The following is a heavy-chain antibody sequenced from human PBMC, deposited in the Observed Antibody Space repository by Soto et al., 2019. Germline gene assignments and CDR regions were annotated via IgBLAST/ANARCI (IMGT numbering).Heavy chain of an antibody. CDR2: IYYSGST. D-gene: IGHD4-17*01. Sequence: QVQLQESGPGLVKPSQTLSLTCTVSGGSISSGDYYWSWISQPPGKGLEWIGYIYYSGSTYYNPSLKRRVTISVDTSKNQVSRKLSSVTAADTAVYYCARAPYYGGNSGGFDPWGQGTLVTVSS. J-gene: IGHJ5*02. V-gene: IGHV4-30-4*01. CDR1: GGSISSGDYY. CDR3: ARAPYYGGNSGGFDP.